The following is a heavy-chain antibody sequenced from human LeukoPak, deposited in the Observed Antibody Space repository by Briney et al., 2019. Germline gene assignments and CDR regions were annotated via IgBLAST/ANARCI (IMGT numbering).Heavy chain of an antibody. Sequence: ETGGSLRLSCAASRFTFSSYWMTWVRQAPGKGLEWVANIKQDGSEKYYVDSVKGRFTISRDNAKNSLYLQMNSLRADDTAVYYCARVPIQLWPGFDYWGQGTLVTVSS. V-gene: IGHV3-7*01. J-gene: IGHJ4*02. CDR1: RFTFSSYW. CDR3: ARVPIQLWPGFDY. D-gene: IGHD5-18*01. CDR2: IKQDGSEK.